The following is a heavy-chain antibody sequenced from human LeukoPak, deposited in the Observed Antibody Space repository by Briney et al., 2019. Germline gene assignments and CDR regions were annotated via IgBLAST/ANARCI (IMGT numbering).Heavy chain of an antibody. CDR3: ASDRSGGSCYECWFDP. Sequence: GGSLRLSCAASGFSFSSYEMNWVRQAPGKGLEWVANIKQDGSEKYYVDSVKGRFTISRDNAKNSLYLQMNSLRAEDTAVYYCASDRSGGSCYECWFDPWGQGTLVTVSS. V-gene: IGHV3-7*01. CDR1: GFSFSSYE. D-gene: IGHD2-15*01. CDR2: IKQDGSEK. J-gene: IGHJ5*02.